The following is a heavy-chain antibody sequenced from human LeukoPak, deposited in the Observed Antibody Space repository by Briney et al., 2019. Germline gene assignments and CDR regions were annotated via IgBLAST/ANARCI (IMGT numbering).Heavy chain of an antibody. D-gene: IGHD6-19*01. Sequence: GASVTVSCKVSGYTLTELSMHWVRQAPGKGLEWMGGFDPEDGETIYAQKFQGRVTMTEDTSTDTAYMELSSLRSEDTAVYYCATAKQWLGNFDYWGQGTLVTVSS. V-gene: IGHV1-24*01. CDR3: ATAKQWLGNFDY. J-gene: IGHJ4*02. CDR1: GYTLTELS. CDR2: FDPEDGET.